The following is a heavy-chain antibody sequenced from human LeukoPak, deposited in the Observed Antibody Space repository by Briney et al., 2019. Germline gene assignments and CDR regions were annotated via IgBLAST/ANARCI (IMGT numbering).Heavy chain of an antibody. V-gene: IGHV4-30-4*08. D-gene: IGHD3-16*02. CDR1: GGSISSGDYY. J-gene: IGHJ4*02. CDR2: FYYSGST. Sequence: SETLSLTCTVSGGSISSGDYYWSWIRQPPGKGLEWIGYFYYSGSTYYNPSLKSRVTISVDTSKNQFSLKLSSVTAADTAVYYCARLAYYDYVWGSYRFDYWGQGTLVTVSS. CDR3: ARLAYYDYVWGSYRFDY.